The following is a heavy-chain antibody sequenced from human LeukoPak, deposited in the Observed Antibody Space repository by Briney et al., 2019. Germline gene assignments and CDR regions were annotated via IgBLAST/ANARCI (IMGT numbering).Heavy chain of an antibody. CDR2: INAGNGNT. Sequence: AAVKVCCKASGYTFTSYAMHWVRQAPGQRLEWMGWINAGNGNTKYSQKFQGRVTITRDTSASTAYMELSSLRSEDTAVYYCARAKEVLRFLEWLSFFDYWGQGTLVTVSS. J-gene: IGHJ4*02. CDR3: ARAKEVLRFLEWLSFFDY. D-gene: IGHD3-3*01. CDR1: GYTFTSYA. V-gene: IGHV1-3*01.